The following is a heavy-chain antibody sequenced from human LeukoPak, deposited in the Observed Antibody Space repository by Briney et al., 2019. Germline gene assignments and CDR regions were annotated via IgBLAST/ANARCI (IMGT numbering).Heavy chain of an antibody. V-gene: IGHV3-30*01. J-gene: IGHJ6*03. CDR2: ISYDGNNK. CDR1: GLTFSRNV. D-gene: IGHD3-10*01. CDR3: ARGGIPTGPYYYFYYIDL. Sequence: PGGSLRLSCAASGLTFSRNVMHWVRQAPGKGLEWVALISYDGNNKFYADSVKGRFTISRDNSRNTLYLQMNSLSGEDAAVYSCARGGIPTGPYYYFYYIDLWGKGTAVTVSS.